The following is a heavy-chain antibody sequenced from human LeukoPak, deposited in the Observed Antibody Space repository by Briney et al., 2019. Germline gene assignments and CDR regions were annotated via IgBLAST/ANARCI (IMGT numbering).Heavy chain of an antibody. J-gene: IGHJ4*02. CDR3: ARALVGEKRYFDY. V-gene: IGHV4-59*12. Sequence: SETLSLTCTVSGGAISNYYWSWIRQPPGKGLEWIGSIYHSGSTYYNPSLKSRVTISVDTSKNQFSLKLSSVTAADTAVYYCARALVGEKRYFDYWGQGTLVTVSS. CDR1: GGAISNYY. CDR2: IYHSGST. D-gene: IGHD1-26*01.